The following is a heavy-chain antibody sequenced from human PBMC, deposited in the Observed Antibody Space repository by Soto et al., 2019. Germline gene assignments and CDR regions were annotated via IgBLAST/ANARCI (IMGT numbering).Heavy chain of an antibody. CDR3: ARGGYYGSRSYYKKLFDY. V-gene: IGHV1-69*01. Sequence: QVQLVQSGAEVKKPGSSVKVSCKASGGTFSSYGISWVRQAPGQGLEWMGGIIPIFGTANYAQKFQGRVTITADESTSTAYMELSSLRSEDTAVYYCARGGYYGSRSYYKKLFDYWGQGTLVTVSS. J-gene: IGHJ4*02. CDR2: IIPIFGTA. D-gene: IGHD3-10*01. CDR1: GGTFSSYG.